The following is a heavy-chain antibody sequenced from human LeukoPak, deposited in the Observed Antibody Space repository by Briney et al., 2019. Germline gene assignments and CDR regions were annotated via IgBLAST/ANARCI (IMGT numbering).Heavy chain of an antibody. CDR2: IYYSGTT. CDR1: GGSVSSNNDY. D-gene: IGHD6-13*01. V-gene: IGHV4-61*01. CDR3: ARTRPNYSSSWYADYFDY. J-gene: IGHJ4*02. Sequence: PSETLSLTCTVSGGSVSSNNDYWSWIRQSPGKGLEWIGYIYYSGTTNYNPSLKSRVTISVDTSKNQFPLKLSSVTVADTAVYFCARTRPNYSSSWYADYFDYWGQGTLVTVSS.